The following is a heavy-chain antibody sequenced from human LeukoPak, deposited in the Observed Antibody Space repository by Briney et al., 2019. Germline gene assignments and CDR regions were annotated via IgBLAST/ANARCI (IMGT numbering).Heavy chain of an antibody. V-gene: IGHV1-69*06. D-gene: IGHD3-9*01. CDR1: GGTFNNYA. Sequence: ASVKVSCKASGGTFNNYAITWVRQAPGQGLEWMGGIIPIFDTTNYAQKFQGRVTITADKSTSTAYMELSSLRSEDTAVYYCARGVNFDWLLAPYYYYYMDVWAKGTTVTVSS. J-gene: IGHJ6*03. CDR3: ARGVNFDWLLAPYYYYYMDV. CDR2: IIPIFDTT.